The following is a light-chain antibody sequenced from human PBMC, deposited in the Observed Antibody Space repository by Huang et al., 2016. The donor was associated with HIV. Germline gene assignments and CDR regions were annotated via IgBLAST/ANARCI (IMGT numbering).Light chain of an antibody. V-gene: IGKV1-39*01. CDR2: GAS. J-gene: IGKJ3*01. CDR3: QQSYSMPPT. CDR1: QTISIN. Sequence: DIQMTQSPSSLSASVVDRVTITCRASQTISINLTWYQQNPGKAPKVLIYGASSLQSGAPSRFSGSGSGTYFTLTISSLQPDDFATYFCQQSYSMPPTFGPGTKVNI.